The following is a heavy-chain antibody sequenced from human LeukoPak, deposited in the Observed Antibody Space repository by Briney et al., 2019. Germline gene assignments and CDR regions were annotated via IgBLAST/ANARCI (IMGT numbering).Heavy chain of an antibody. CDR3: AKASRD. CDR1: GFTFDDYA. V-gene: IGHV3-9*01. CDR2: ISWNSGSI. J-gene: IGHJ4*02. Sequence: GGSLRLSCAASGFTFDDYAMHWVRQAPGKGLEWVSGISWNSGSIGYADSVKGRFTISRDNAKNSLYLQMNSLRAEDTALYYCAKASRDWGQGTLVTVSS.